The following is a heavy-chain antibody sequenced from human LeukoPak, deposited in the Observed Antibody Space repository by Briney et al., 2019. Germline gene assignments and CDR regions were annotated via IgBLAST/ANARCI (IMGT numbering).Heavy chain of an antibody. D-gene: IGHD3-22*01. CDR1: GGTFSSYA. V-gene: IGHV1-69*13. CDR3: AGYYYDSSGYYYGAFDI. J-gene: IGHJ3*02. CDR2: IIPIFGTA. Sequence: SVKVSCKASGGTFSSYAISWVRQAPGQGLEWMGGIIPIFGTANYAQKFQGRVTITADEPTSTAYMELSSLRSEDTAVYYCAGYYYDSSGYYYGAFDIWGQGTMVTVSS.